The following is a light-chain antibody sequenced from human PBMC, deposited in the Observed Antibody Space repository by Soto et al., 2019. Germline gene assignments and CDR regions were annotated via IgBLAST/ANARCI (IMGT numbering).Light chain of an antibody. CDR2: DAS. V-gene: IGKV3-11*01. CDR3: QQANSFPPA. CDR1: QSISSY. J-gene: IGKJ5*01. Sequence: EIVLTQSPATLSLSPGERATLSCRASQSISSYLAWYQQKPGQAPRLLIYDASNRATGIPARFSGSGSGTDFTLTISSLEPEDFATYYCQQANSFPPAFDQGTRLEIK.